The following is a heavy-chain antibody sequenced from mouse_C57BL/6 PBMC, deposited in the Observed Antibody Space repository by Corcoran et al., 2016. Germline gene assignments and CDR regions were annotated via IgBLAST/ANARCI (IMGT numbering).Heavy chain of an antibody. J-gene: IGHJ3*01. V-gene: IGHV1-75*01. CDR3: ARSYYSNSRAWFAY. CDR1: GYTFTDYY. Sequence: QVQLQPSGPELVKPGASVKISCKASGYTFTDYYINWVKQRPGQGLEWIGWIFPGSGSTYYNEKFKGKATLTVVKSSSTAYMLLSSLTSEDSAVYFCARSYYSNSRAWFAYWGQGTLVTVSA. D-gene: IGHD2-5*01. CDR2: IFPGSGST.